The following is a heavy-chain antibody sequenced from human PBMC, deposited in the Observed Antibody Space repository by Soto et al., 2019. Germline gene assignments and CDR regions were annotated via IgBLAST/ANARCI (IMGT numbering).Heavy chain of an antibody. CDR2: IYYSGST. V-gene: IGHV4-59*01. D-gene: IGHD3-10*01. Sequence: SETLSLTCTVSGGSISSYYWSWIRQPPGKGLEWIGYIYYSGSTNYNPSLKSRVTISVDTSKNQFSQKLSSVTAADTAVYYCARGVGAGSGSYYPLRYWGQGTLVTVSS. J-gene: IGHJ4*02. CDR1: GGSISSYY. CDR3: ARGVGAGSGSYYPLRY.